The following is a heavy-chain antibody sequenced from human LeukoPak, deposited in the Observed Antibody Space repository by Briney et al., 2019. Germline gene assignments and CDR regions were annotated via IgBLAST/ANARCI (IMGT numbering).Heavy chain of an antibody. J-gene: IGHJ4*02. CDR3: ARAMEGYSYGNDFDY. D-gene: IGHD5-18*01. CDR2: IYYSGST. Sequence: SQTLSLTCTVSGGSISSGDYSWRWLRQPPGTGLEWLGYIYYSGSTYYNPSLKSRVTISVDTSKNQFSLKLSSVTAADTAVYYCARAMEGYSYGNDFDYWGQGTLVTVSS. V-gene: IGHV4-30-4*01. CDR1: GGSISSGDYS.